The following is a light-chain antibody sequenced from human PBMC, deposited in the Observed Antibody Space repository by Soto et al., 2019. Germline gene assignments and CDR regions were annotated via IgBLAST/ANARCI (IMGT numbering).Light chain of an antibody. V-gene: IGKV3-15*01. CDR2: GAS. Sequence: EIVMTQSPATLSVSPGERATLSCRASESVSSNLAWYQQKPGQAPRLLIYGASTRATGIPARFSRSGSGTKFTLTISSLQSEDFAVYYSQKYNNWTFFGPETKVDIK. J-gene: IGKJ3*01. CDR3: QKYNNWTF. CDR1: ESVSSN.